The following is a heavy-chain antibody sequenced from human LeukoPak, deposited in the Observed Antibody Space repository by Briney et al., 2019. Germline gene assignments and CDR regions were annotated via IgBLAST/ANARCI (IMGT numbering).Heavy chain of an antibody. V-gene: IGHV4-59*01. Sequence: SETLSLTCTVSGGSISNKYWSWIRQPPGKGLEWIGYIYYSGSTSYNPSLKSRVTILVDTSKNQFSLKLSSVTAADTAVYFCARDWGVGGRPGYMDVWGKGTTVTVSS. CDR1: GGSISNKY. CDR2: IYYSGST. J-gene: IGHJ6*03. CDR3: ARDWGVGGRPGYMDV. D-gene: IGHD6-6*01.